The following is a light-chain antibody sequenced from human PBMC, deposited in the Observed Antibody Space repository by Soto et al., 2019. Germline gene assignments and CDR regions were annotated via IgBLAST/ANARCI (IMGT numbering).Light chain of an antibody. CDR3: QQSATSPWT. Sequence: EIVLTQSPGSLSLSPGESTTLSCRASSHVPNTYLAWYQQKPGQTPRVLIYGASSRATGIPDRFSGSGSGTDFTLTISRLEPEDFALYFCQQSATSPWTFGQGTRVEIK. CDR2: GAS. J-gene: IGKJ1*01. CDR1: SHVPNTY. V-gene: IGKV3-20*01.